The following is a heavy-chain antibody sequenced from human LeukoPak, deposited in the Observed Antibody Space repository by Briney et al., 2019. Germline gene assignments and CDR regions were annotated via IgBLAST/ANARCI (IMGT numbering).Heavy chain of an antibody. J-gene: IGHJ3*02. D-gene: IGHD1-26*01. CDR1: GFTVSSNY. CDR3: AREQVGATKGDAFDI. CDR2: IYSGGST. V-gene: IGHV3-66*01. Sequence: HPGGSLRLSCAASGFTVSSNYMSWVRQAPGKGLEWVSVIYSGGSTYYADSVKGRFTISRDNSKNTLYLQMNSLRAEDTAVYYCAREQVGATKGDAFDIWGQGTMVAVSS.